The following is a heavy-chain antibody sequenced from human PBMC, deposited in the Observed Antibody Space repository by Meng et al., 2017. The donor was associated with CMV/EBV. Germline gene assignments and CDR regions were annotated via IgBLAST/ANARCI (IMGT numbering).Heavy chain of an antibody. CDR2: IYYSGST. V-gene: IGHV4-59*01. J-gene: IGHJ5*02. D-gene: IGHD1-14*01. CDR3: ARDLPGGWFDP. Sequence: SETLSLTCTVSGGSISSYYWSWIRQPPGEGLEWIGYIYYSGSTNYNPSLKGRVTISVDTSKNQFSLKLSSVTAADTAVYYCARDLPGGWFDPWGQGTLVTVSS. CDR1: GGSISSYY.